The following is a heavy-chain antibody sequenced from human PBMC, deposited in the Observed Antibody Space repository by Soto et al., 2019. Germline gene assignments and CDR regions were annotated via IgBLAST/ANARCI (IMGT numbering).Heavy chain of an antibody. V-gene: IGHV1-2*02. CDR3: ARDDSSGYSYFDY. CDR2: INPNSGGT. CDR1: GYTFTGYY. D-gene: IGHD3-22*01. J-gene: IGHJ4*02. Sequence: ASVKFSFKASGYTFTGYYMHWLRQAPGQGLEWMGWINPNSGGTNYAQKFQGRVTMTRDTSISTAYMGLSRLRSDDTAVYYCARDDSSGYSYFDYWGQGTLVTVSS.